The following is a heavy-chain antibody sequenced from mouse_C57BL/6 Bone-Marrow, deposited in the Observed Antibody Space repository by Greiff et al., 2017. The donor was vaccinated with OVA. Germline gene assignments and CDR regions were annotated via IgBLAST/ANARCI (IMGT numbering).Heavy chain of an antibody. J-gene: IGHJ4*01. Sequence: VQLQQSGPELVKPGASVKISCKASGYAFSSSWMNWVKQRPGTGLEWIGRIYPGDGDTTYNGKFKGKATLTADTSSSTAYMQLSSLTSEDSAVYFCARWAAQATCAMDYWGQGASVTVSS. V-gene: IGHV1-82*01. CDR1: GYAFSSSW. CDR3: ARWAAQATCAMDY. CDR2: IYPGDGDT. D-gene: IGHD3-2*02.